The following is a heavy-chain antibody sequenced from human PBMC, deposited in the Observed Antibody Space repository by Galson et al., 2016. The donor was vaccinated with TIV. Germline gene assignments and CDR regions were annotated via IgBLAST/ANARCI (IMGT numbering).Heavy chain of an antibody. CDR1: GYTFINYG. Sequence: SVKVSCKASGYTFINYGITWVRQAPGQGLEWMGWISGYDSHTNYAQMFQGRVTMTSDKSTNTVYMELRSLRSDDTAVYYCARDSGTYDYWGQGSLVTVSS. V-gene: IGHV1-18*04. D-gene: IGHD1-26*01. CDR3: ARDSGTYDY. CDR2: ISGYDSHT. J-gene: IGHJ4*02.